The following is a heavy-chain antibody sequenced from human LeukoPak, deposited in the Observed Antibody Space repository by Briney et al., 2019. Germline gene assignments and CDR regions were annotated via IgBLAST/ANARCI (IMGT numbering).Heavy chain of an antibody. V-gene: IGHV1-2*02. CDR3: ASYITMVRGSYFDY. Sequence: ASVKVSCKASGYTFTDYYIHWVRQAPGQGLEWMGWMNPNNGATKYAQKFQGRVTMTRDTSINVAYMELARLTSDDTAVYYCASYITMVRGSYFDYWGQGTLVTVSS. CDR2: MNPNNGAT. D-gene: IGHD3-10*01. J-gene: IGHJ4*02. CDR1: GYTFTDYY.